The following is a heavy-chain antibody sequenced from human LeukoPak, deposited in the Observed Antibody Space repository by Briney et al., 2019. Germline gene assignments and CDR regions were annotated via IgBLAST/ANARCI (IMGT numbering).Heavy chain of an antibody. D-gene: IGHD3-3*01. V-gene: IGHV4-30-2*01. Sequence: PSETLSLTCTVSGGSISSGGYYWSWIRQPPGKGLEWIGYIYHSGSTYYNPSLKSRVTISVDRSKNQFSLKLSSVTAADTAVYYCARHDFWSGIGYFQHWGQGTLVTVPS. CDR3: ARHDFWSGIGYFQH. CDR2: IYHSGST. J-gene: IGHJ1*01. CDR1: GGSISSGGYY.